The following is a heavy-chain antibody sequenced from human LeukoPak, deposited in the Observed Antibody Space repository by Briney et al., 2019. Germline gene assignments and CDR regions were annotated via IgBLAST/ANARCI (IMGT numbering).Heavy chain of an antibody. Sequence: SETLSLTCTVSGYSISSGYFWAWIRQPPGKGLEWIGNIYHSGSTFYNPSLKSRVTMSVDTSKNHFSLKLSSVTAADTALYYCARGLGVNLSLDPWGQGTLVTVSS. V-gene: IGHV4-38-2*02. CDR1: GYSISSGYF. CDR3: ARGLGVNLSLDP. J-gene: IGHJ5*02. CDR2: IYHSGST. D-gene: IGHD2-21*01.